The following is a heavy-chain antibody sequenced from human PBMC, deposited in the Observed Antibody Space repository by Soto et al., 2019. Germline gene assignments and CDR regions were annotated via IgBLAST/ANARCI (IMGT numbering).Heavy chain of an antibody. CDR2: IDWDDDK. D-gene: IGHD2-15*01. Sequence: SGPTLVNPTQTLTLTCTFSGFSLRTTGMRVSWIRQPPGKALEWLARIDWDDDKFYSTSLKTRLTISKDTSKTQVVLRVINMDPGDTATYYCSRTAGYYRGRHFDNWGQGTLVTVSS. J-gene: IGHJ4*02. V-gene: IGHV2-70*04. CDR1: GFSLRTTGMR. CDR3: SRTAGYYRGRHFDN.